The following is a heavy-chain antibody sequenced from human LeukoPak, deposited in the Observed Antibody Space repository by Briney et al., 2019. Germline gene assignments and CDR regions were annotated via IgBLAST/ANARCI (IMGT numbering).Heavy chain of an antibody. CDR2: INHSGST. V-gene: IGHV4-34*01. D-gene: IGHD6-13*01. CDR3: AGSSSWDQLDY. J-gene: IGHJ4*02. CDR1: GGSFSGYY. Sequence: SETLSLTCAVYGGSFSGYYWSWIRQPPGKGLEWIGEINHSGSTNYNPSLKSRVTISVDTSKNQFSLKLSSVTAADTAVYYCAGSSSWDQLDYRGQGTLVTVSS.